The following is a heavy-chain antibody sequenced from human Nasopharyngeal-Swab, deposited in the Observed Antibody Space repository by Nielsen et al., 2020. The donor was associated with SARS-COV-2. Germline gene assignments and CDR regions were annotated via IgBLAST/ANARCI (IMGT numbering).Heavy chain of an antibody. V-gene: IGHV3-13*05. CDR3: ARQHSGSYYSWFDP. CDR2: IGIAGDP. Sequence: GESLKISCAASGFTFSTYDMHWVRQVTGKGLEWVSAIGIAGDPYYSGSVKGRLTISRDNSKNTLYLQMNSLRVEDTAVYYCARQHSGSYYSWFDPWGQGTLVTVSS. J-gene: IGHJ5*02. CDR1: GFTFSTYD. D-gene: IGHD1-26*01.